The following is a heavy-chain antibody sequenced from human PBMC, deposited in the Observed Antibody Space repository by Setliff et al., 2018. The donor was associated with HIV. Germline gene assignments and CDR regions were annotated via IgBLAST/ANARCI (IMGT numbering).Heavy chain of an antibody. V-gene: IGHV1-69*02. D-gene: IGHD3-3*01. CDR1: RSTFNSHT. Sequence: GASVKVSCKASRSTFNSHTINWVRQAPGQGLDWMGRIIPILGVANYAQRFQGKVTITAEKSTSTAYMELTSLRFDDTAMYYCVRGVQSPPHYSYYYMDVWGEGTMVTVSS. J-gene: IGHJ6*03. CDR2: IIPILGVA. CDR3: VRGVQSPPHYSYYYMDV.